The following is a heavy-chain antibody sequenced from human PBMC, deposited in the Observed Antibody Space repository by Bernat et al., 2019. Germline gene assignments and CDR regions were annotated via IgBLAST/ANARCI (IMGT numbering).Heavy chain of an antibody. CDR2: ISYDGSNK. D-gene: IGHD3-10*01. J-gene: IGHJ5*02. V-gene: IGHV3-30*03. Sequence: QVQLVESGGGVVQPGRSLRLSCAASGFTFSSYGMHWVRQAPGKGLEWVAVISYDGSNKYYADSVKGRFTISRDNSKNTLYLQMNSLRAEDTAVYYCASGVPFDPGGQGPLVTVSS. CDR1: GFTFSSYG. CDR3: ASGVPFDP.